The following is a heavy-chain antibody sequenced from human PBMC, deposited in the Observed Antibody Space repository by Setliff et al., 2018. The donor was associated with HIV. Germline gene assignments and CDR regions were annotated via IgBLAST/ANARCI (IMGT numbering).Heavy chain of an antibody. D-gene: IGHD1-26*01. CDR3: ARVPHRVVGTTTLLYHFDY. Sequence: SETLSLTCSVSGGSVNSYHWSWIRQPPGKGLEWIGYIYKSGTSNYSPSLKSRVTISAGPSKNQFSLKLTSVTAADTAVYYCARVPHRVVGTTTLLYHFDYWGLGTLVTVSS. CDR1: GGSVNSYH. J-gene: IGHJ4*02. V-gene: IGHV4-59*08. CDR2: IYKSGTS.